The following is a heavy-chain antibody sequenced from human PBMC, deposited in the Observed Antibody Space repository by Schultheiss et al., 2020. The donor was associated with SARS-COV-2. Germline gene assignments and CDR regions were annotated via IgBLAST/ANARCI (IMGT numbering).Heavy chain of an antibody. Sequence: GESLKISCAASGFTFSSYEMNWVRQAPGKGLEWVSYISSSSSYTNYADSVKGRFTISRDNAKNSLYLQMNSLRAEDTAVYYCARDYLTSWRSMDVWGQGTTVTVSS. D-gene: IGHD2-2*01. CDR1: GFTFSSYE. J-gene: IGHJ6*02. V-gene: IGHV3-21*05. CDR2: ISSSSSYT. CDR3: ARDYLTSWRSMDV.